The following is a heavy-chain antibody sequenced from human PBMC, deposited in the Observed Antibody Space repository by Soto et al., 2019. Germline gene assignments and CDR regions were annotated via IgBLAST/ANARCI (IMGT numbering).Heavy chain of an antibody. D-gene: IGHD6-25*01. CDR1: GVSIRSFY. Sequence: PSETLSLTCTISGVSIRSFYWSWIRQPPGKGLEWIGYFCYTGGIRYNPSFESRGTISLDTSNNQFSLKLRSVPAADAAVFYCWRVGEQRLGGDYYDKGMEVLAQGTTVTVPS. CDR2: FCYTGGI. V-gene: IGHV4-59*01. J-gene: IGHJ6*02. CDR3: WRVGEQRLGGDYYDKGMEV.